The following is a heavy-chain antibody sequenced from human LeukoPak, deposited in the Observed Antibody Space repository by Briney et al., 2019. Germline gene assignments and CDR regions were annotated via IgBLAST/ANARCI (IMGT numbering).Heavy chain of an antibody. D-gene: IGHD3-22*01. CDR3: ARPFTYYYDSSAAFDI. CDR2: INPSGGST. Sequence: ASVKVSCKASGYTFTSYYMHWVRQAPGQGLDWMGMINPSGGSTGFAQKFQGRVTMTRDTSTSTVYMELSSLRSEDTAVYYCARPFTYYYDSSAAFDIWGQGTMVTVSS. CDR1: GYTFTSYY. J-gene: IGHJ3*02. V-gene: IGHV1-46*01.